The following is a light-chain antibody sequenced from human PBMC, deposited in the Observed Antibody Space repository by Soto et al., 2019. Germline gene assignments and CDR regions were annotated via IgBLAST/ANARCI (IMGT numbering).Light chain of an antibody. V-gene: IGKV3-20*01. CDR1: QSVSSN. CDR3: QQYGSSPLT. J-gene: IGKJ4*01. Sequence: EIVMTQSPATLSVSPGERATLSCRASQSVSSNLAWYQQKPGQAPRLLMYGASRRATGIPDRFSGSGSGTDFTLTISRLEPEDFVVYFCQQYGSSPLTFGGGTKVDIK. CDR2: GAS.